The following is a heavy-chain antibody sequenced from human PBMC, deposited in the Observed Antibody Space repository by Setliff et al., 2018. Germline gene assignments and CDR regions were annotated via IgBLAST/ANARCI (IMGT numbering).Heavy chain of an antibody. Sequence: SETLSLTCTVSGYSISSGYYWGWIRQPPGKGLEWIGSIYYSGSTNYNPSLKSRVTISVDTSKNQFSLKLSAVTAADTAVYYCARDILLGRVPTAMVSETPGYWGQGTLVTVSS. CDR1: GYSISSGYY. CDR3: ARDILLGRVPTAMVSETPGY. J-gene: IGHJ4*02. V-gene: IGHV4-38-2*02. CDR2: IYYSGST. D-gene: IGHD5-18*01.